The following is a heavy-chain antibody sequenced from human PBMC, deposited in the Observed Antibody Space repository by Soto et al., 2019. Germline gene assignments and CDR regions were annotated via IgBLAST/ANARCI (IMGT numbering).Heavy chain of an antibody. CDR3: ARAAHIAAAGYAFDI. V-gene: IGHV4-34*01. J-gene: IGHJ3*02. D-gene: IGHD6-13*01. CDR1: GGSFSGYY. Sequence: PSETLSLTCAVYGGSFSGYYWSWIRQPPGKGLEWIGEINHSGSTYYNPSLKSRVTISVDTSKNQFSLKLSSVTAADTAVYYCARAAHIAAAGYAFDIWGQGTMVTVSS. CDR2: INHSGST.